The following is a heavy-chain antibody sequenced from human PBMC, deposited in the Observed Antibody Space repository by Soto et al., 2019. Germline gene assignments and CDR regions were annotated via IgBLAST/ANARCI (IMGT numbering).Heavy chain of an antibody. D-gene: IGHD3-22*01. CDR3: AKDGSRISMIVLVSTTSYYFDF. CDR2: ISSSGDNT. J-gene: IGHJ4*02. CDR1: GFTFSSYA. Sequence: EVQLLESGGGLVQPGGSLRLSCAASGFTFSSYAMSWVRQAPGKGLEWVSAISSSGDNTYYTDSVKGRFTISRDNSQLTLYIQMTSLRAADTAVYYCAKDGSRISMIVLVSTTSYYFDFWGQGTLVTVSS. V-gene: IGHV3-23*01.